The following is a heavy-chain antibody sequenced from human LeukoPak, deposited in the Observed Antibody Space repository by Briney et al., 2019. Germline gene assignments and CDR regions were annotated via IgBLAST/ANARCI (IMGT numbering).Heavy chain of an antibody. CDR3: ARLGSCSSGSCLNWFDP. J-gene: IGHJ5*02. CDR2: IYYTGST. CDR1: GGSFSGYY. V-gene: IGHV4-39*01. D-gene: IGHD2-15*01. Sequence: TSETLSLTCAVYGGSFSGYYWGWIRQPPGKGLEWIGSIYYTGSTYYNPSLKSRVTISVDTSKNQFSLTLNSVTAADTAVYYCARLGSCSSGSCLNWFDPWGQGTLVTVSS.